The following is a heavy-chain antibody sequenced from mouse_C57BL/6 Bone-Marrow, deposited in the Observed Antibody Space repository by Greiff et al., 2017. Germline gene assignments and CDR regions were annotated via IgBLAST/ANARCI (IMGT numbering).Heavy chain of an antibody. CDR3: ASDYSNYDYAINY. D-gene: IGHD2-5*01. CDR2: VYPYNGGP. V-gene: IGHV1-36*01. Sequence: VQLQQSGPVLVKPGPSVKISCKASGFTFTDYYMHWVKQSNGKSLEWIGLVYPYNGGPSYNQTFKGKATLTVDTSASTAYMELNRLTSEDSAVYYGASDYSNYDYAINYWGQGTSGTASS. CDR1: GFTFTDYY. J-gene: IGHJ4*01.